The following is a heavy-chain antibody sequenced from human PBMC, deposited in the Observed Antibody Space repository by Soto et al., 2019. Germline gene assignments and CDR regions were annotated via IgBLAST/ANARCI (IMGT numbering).Heavy chain of an antibody. V-gene: IGHV3-48*02. CDR3: ARFFGSGFDY. CDR1: GFTFSTDS. J-gene: IGHJ4*02. Sequence: EVQLVESGGGLVQPGGSLRLSYVASGFTFSTDSMNWVGQAPGKGREWVAHISTSGATRYYADSVKGRFTISRDNAKTSLYLQMDSLRNEDTAVYYCARFFGSGFDYWGQGTLVTVSS. CDR2: ISTSGATR. D-gene: IGHD6-19*01.